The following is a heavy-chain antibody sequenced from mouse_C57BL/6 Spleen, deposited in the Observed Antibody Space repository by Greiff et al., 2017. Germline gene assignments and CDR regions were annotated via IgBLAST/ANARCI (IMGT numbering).Heavy chain of an antibody. Sequence: VQLQQPGAELVKPGASVKLSCKASGYTFTSYWMHWVKQRPGQGLEWIGMIRPNSGSTNYNEKFKSKATLTVDKSSSTAYMQLSSLTSEDAAVYYCARWGPTRVTTGGAWFAYWGQGTLVTVSA. D-gene: IGHD2-9*01. J-gene: IGHJ3*01. V-gene: IGHV1-64*01. CDR3: ARWGPTRVTTGGAWFAY. CDR1: GYTFTSYW. CDR2: IRPNSGST.